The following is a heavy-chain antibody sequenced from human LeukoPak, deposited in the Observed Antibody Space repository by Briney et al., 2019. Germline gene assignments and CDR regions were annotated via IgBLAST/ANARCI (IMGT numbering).Heavy chain of an antibody. V-gene: IGHV4-59*08. J-gene: IGHJ4*02. Sequence: PSETLSLTCTISGGSISSYYWSWIRQPPGKGLEWIGYIYYSGSTNYNPSLKSRVTISVDTSKNQFSLKLSSVTAADTAVYYCASFGVAGTSYYFDYWGQGTLVTVSS. CDR1: GGSISSYY. CDR2: IYYSGST. D-gene: IGHD6-19*01. CDR3: ASFGVAGTSYYFDY.